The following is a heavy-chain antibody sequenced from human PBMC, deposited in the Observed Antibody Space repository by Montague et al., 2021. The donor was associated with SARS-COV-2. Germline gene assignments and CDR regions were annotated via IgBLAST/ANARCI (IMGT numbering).Heavy chain of an antibody. J-gene: IGHJ6*02. CDR2: IYYSGST. D-gene: IGHD3-3*01. CDR3: ARQPTRGITIFGVVTDYGMEV. V-gene: IGHV4-39*01. CDR1: GGSISSSSYY. Sequence: SESLSLTCTVSGGSISSSSYYWGWIRQPPGKGLDWIGYIYYSGSTYYNPSLKSRVTISVDTSKNQFSLKLSSVTAADAAVYYCARQPTRGITIFGVVTDYGMEVWGQGTTVTVSS.